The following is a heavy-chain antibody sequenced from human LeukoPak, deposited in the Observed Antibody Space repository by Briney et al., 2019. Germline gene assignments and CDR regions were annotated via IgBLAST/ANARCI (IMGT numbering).Heavy chain of an antibody. V-gene: IGHV3-21*01. CDR2: ITSSGSYI. Sequence: GGSLRLSCAASGFTFSSYSRNWVRQAPGKGLEWVSSITSSGSYIYYADSVKGRFTISRDSAKTSLYLQMNSLRAEDTAVYYCARDGEESTGYSSSFHYMDVWGKGTTVTVSS. CDR3: ARDGEESTGYSSSFHYMDV. D-gene: IGHD6-19*01. CDR1: GFTFSSYS. J-gene: IGHJ6*03.